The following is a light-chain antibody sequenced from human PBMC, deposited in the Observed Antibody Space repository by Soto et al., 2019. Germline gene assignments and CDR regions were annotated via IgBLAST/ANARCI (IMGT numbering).Light chain of an antibody. CDR1: SSNIGTGYD. J-gene: IGLJ2*01. CDR3: SSWATSSTLL. CDR2: ANN. Sequence: QSVVTQPPSVSGAPGQRVTISCTGSSSNIGTGYDVHWYQQLPGTAPKLLIYANNNRPSGVSDRFSASKSGTSASLAITGLQAEDEADYYCSSWATSSTLLFGGGTKLTVL. V-gene: IGLV1-40*01.